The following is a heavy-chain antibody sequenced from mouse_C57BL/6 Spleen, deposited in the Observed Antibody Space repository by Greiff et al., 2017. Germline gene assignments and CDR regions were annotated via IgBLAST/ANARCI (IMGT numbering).Heavy chain of an antibody. CDR2: IYPRSGNT. Sequence: QVQLKQSGAELARPGASVKLSCKASGYTFTSYGISWVKQRTGQGLEWIGEIYPRSGNTYYNEKFKGKATLTADKSSSTAYMELRSLTSEDSAVYVCARNHYGNPDFDVWGTGTTVTVSS. CDR1: GYTFTSYG. V-gene: IGHV1-81*01. CDR3: ARNHYGNPDFDV. J-gene: IGHJ1*03. D-gene: IGHD2-1*01.